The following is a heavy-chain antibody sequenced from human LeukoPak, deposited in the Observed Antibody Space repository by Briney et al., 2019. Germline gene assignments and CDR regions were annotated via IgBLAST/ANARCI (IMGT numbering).Heavy chain of an antibody. V-gene: IGHV3-21*05. J-gene: IGHJ4*02. Sequence: PGGSLRLSCAASGFAFSDFSMNWVRQAPGKGPEWVANTRGSGSGMGSGNYYAVSVKGRFTISRDDAKNSLYLQMNSLRAEDTAFYYCARDDNWGFDYWGQGALVTVSS. CDR1: GFAFSDFS. CDR2: TRGSGSGMGSGN. CDR3: ARDDNWGFDY. D-gene: IGHD7-27*01.